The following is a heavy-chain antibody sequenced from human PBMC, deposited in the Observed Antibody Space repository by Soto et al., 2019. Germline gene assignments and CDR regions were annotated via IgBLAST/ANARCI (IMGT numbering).Heavy chain of an antibody. D-gene: IGHD3-10*01. CDR1: GFTFSSYA. CDR3: ARDGGYGWGSYYSDD. J-gene: IGHJ4*02. Sequence: EVQLLESGGGLVQPGGSLRLSCAASGFTFSSYAMSWVRQAPGKGLEWVSTTSSSGGSTYYADSVKGRFTISRDNSKNTFYLQMSSLRAEDIAVYYCARDGGYGWGSYYSDDWGQGTLVTVSS. V-gene: IGHV3-23*01. CDR2: TSSSGGST.